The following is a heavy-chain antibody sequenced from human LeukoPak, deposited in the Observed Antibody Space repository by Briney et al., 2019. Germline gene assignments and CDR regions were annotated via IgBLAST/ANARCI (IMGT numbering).Heavy chain of an antibody. D-gene: IGHD2-15*01. J-gene: IGHJ5*02. CDR2: ISSGSRYI. Sequence: GGSLRLSCAASGFTFSAYSMNWVRKAPGKGLEWVSSISSGSRYIYYADSVKGRFAISRDNAKDSLYLQMNSLRAEDTAVYYCAKCSGGNCYQSDDHWGQGTLVTVSS. V-gene: IGHV3-21*01. CDR1: GFTFSAYS. CDR3: AKCSGGNCYQSDDH.